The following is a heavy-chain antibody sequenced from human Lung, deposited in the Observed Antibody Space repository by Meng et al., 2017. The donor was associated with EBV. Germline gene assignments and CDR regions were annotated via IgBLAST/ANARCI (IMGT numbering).Heavy chain of an antibody. J-gene: IGHJ4*02. Sequence: LSHTLSLTCTASGGSVISGGYYWSWIRQQPGKGLEWIGYIYYTGSSFYNPSLKSRVTISVDTSKNQFSLNLSSVTAADTAVYYCANAGRFGESLGDYWGQGILVTVSS. CDR1: GGSVISGGYY. V-gene: IGHV4-31*02. CDR2: IYYTGSS. CDR3: ANAGRFGESLGDY. D-gene: IGHD3-10*01.